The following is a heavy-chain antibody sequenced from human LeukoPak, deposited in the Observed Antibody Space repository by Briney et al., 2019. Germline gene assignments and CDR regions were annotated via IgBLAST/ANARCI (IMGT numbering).Heavy chain of an antibody. CDR2: IYYSGST. Sequence: SETLSLTCTVSGGSVSSGSYYWSWIRQPPGKGLEWIGYIYYSGSTNYNPSLKSRVTISVDTSKNQFSLKLSSVTAADTAVYYCARARGATSIDYWGQGTLVTVSS. CDR1: GGSVSSGSYY. D-gene: IGHD3-10*01. J-gene: IGHJ4*02. V-gene: IGHV4-61*01. CDR3: ARARGATSIDY.